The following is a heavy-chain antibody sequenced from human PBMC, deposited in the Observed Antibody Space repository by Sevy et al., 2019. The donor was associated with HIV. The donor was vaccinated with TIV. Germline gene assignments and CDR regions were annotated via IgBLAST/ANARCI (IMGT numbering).Heavy chain of an antibody. J-gene: IGHJ4*02. CDR1: GFTFSSYG. Sequence: GESLKISCAASGFTFSSYGMHWVRQAPGKGLEWVAVISYDGSNKYYADSVKGRFTISRDNSKNTLYLQMNSLRAEDTAVYYCASGHPYYYDSSGYYQDYFDYWGQGTLVTVSS. V-gene: IGHV3-30*03. CDR2: ISYDGSNK. D-gene: IGHD3-22*01. CDR3: ASGHPYYYDSSGYYQDYFDY.